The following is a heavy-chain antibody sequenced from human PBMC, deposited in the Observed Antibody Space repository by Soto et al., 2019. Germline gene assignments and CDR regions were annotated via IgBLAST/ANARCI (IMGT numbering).Heavy chain of an antibody. CDR3: ARTGSDYVWGSYRYYFDP. D-gene: IGHD3-16*02. CDR1: GGSVSSGSYY. J-gene: IGHJ5*02. Sequence: SETLSLTYTVSGGSVSSGSYYWSWIRHPPGKGLEWIGNIYYSGSTSYNPSLKSRVTISVDTSNNQFSLRLNSVTAADTAVYHCARTGSDYVWGSYRYYFDPWGQGTLVTVS. CDR2: IYYSGST. V-gene: IGHV4-61*01.